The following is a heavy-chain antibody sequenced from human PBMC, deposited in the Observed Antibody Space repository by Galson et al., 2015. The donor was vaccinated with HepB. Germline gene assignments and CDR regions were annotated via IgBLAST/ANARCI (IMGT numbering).Heavy chain of an antibody. Sequence: PRLSCAASGFMFDTHAMSWVRQVPGKGLKWVSGISGDGGSSFYADSVKGRFTISRDNSKDTVYLQINSARDEDTAVYYCAKGYGLFDSWGQGILVTVSS. CDR2: ISGDGGSS. V-gene: IGHV3-23*01. CDR1: GFMFDTHA. D-gene: IGHD3-16*01. CDR3: AKGYGLFDS. J-gene: IGHJ5*01.